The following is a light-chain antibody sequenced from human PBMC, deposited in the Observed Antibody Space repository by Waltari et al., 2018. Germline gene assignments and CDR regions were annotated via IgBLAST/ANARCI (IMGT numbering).Light chain of an antibody. J-gene: IGKJ5*01. V-gene: IGKV3-15*01. CDR1: HGISDN. Sequence: EVVMTQSPATLSVSPGERATLSCRASHGISDNLAWYQQKPGQAPRLLIDGAFTMATGIPASFTGSGSGTDFTLTINSLQSEDSAVYYCQQYNRWPPITFGQGTRLEIK. CDR3: QQYNRWPPIT. CDR2: GAF.